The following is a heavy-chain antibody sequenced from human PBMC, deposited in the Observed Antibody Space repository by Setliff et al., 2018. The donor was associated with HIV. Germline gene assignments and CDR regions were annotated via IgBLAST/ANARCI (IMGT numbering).Heavy chain of an antibody. V-gene: IGHV1-69-2*01. J-gene: IGHJ4*02. Sequence: ASVKVSCKVSGYTFTDYYMHWVQQAPGKGLEWMGLVDPEDGETIYAEKFQGRVTITADTSTDTAYMELSSLRSEDTAVYYCAREDYGDLYYFEYWGQGTLVTVSS. D-gene: IGHD4-17*01. CDR3: AREDYGDLYYFEY. CDR2: VDPEDGET. CDR1: GYTFTDYY.